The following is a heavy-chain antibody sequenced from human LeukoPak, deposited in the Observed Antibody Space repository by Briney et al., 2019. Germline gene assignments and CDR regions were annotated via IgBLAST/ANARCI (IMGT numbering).Heavy chain of an antibody. J-gene: IGHJ3*01. CDR3: AKDSDIAVAGSDDALDV. D-gene: IGHD6-19*01. Sequence: GGSLRLSCAASGFTFSSYGMHWVRQTPGKGLEWVALISFDGSIEYYVDSVKGRFTISRDNSKNTLFLQMSSLRPEDTAVYYCAKDSDIAVAGSDDALDVWGQGTMVTVSS. CDR2: ISFDGSIE. CDR1: GFTFSSYG. V-gene: IGHV3-30*18.